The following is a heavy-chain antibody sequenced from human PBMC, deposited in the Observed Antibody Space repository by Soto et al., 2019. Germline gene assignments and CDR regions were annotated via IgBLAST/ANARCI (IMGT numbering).Heavy chain of an antibody. V-gene: IGHV1-58*02. D-gene: IGHD2-2*01. Sequence: QLKLVQSGPEVKKPGTSVKVSCKASGFTFTSSAMQWLRQVREQRLGWMEWFVVGMGNTNYPQEFRERFTITRDMATGTAYMELSSLRSENTAVYYCPAAATKSDMVALPAAAQYQYFELWGRGTLLTVTS. CDR3: PAAATKSDMVALPAAAQYQYFEL. J-gene: IGHJ2*01. CDR2: FVVGMGNT. CDR1: GFTFTSSA.